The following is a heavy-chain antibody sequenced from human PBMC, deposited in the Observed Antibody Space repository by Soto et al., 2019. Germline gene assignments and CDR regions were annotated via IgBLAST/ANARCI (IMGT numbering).Heavy chain of an antibody. CDR3: ARDSRRIAAAGLREYNWFDP. CDR1: GGTFSSYA. D-gene: IGHD6-13*01. Sequence: SVKVSCKASGGTFSSYAISWVRQAPGQGLEWMGGIIPIFGTANYAQKFQGRVTITADKSTSTAYMELSSLRSEDTAVYYCARDSRRIAAAGLREYNWFDPWGQGTLVTVS. J-gene: IGHJ5*02. CDR2: IIPIFGTA. V-gene: IGHV1-69*06.